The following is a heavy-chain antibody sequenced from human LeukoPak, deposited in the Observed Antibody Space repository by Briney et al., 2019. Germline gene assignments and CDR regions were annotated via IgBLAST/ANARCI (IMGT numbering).Heavy chain of an antibody. CDR3: ASAGINYYDSSGYYRFDY. CDR2: ISSSGSTI. CDR1: GFTFSDYY. J-gene: IGHJ4*02. D-gene: IGHD3-22*01. Sequence: GGSLRLSCAASGFTFSDYYMSWIRQAPGKGLEWVSYISSSGSTIYYADSVKGRFTISRDNAKDSLYLQMNSLRAEDTAVYYCASAGINYYDSSGYYRFDYWGQGTLVTVSS. V-gene: IGHV3-11*01.